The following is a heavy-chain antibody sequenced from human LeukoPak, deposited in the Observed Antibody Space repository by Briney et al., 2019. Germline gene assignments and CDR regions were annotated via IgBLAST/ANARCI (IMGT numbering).Heavy chain of an antibody. CDR1: GFTFSSYG. D-gene: IGHD1-26*01. J-gene: IGHJ4*02. CDR3: AKGYGIQWALDN. Sequence: GGSLRLSCAASGFTFSSYGMHWVRQAPGKGLEWAAFIHYDGSNKYYADSVKGRFTISRDNSKNTLYLQINSLRVEDTAVYYCAKGYGIQWALDNWGQGTLVTVSS. V-gene: IGHV3-30*02. CDR2: IHYDGSNK.